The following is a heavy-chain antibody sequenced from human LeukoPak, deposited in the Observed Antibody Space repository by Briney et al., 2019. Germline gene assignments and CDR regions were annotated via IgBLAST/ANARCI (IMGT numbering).Heavy chain of an antibody. D-gene: IGHD3-22*01. Sequence: PSETLSLTCTVSGGSISSGNYYWSWIRQPPGKGLEWIGYIYHSGSTYYNPSLKSRVTISVDRSKNQFSLKLSSVTAADTAVYYCARDYYDSSGSVGGYFDYWGQGTLVTVSS. V-gene: IGHV4-30-2*01. J-gene: IGHJ4*02. CDR3: ARDYYDSSGSVGGYFDY. CDR2: IYHSGST. CDR1: GGSISSGNYY.